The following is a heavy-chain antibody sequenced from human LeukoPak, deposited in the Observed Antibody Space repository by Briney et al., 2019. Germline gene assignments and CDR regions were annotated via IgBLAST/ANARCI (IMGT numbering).Heavy chain of an antibody. CDR3: ARFLVLRGSRTYRYYFVF. J-gene: IGHJ4*02. CDR1: GYTSTNFG. V-gene: IGHV1-18*01. Sequence: ASVLLRSHASGYTSTNFGIIWVRQAPGQGLEWMGWISPYKGTTYYAQNFQGRVTMTTDTSTSTAYMELSSLRSEDTAVYYCARFLVLRGSRTYRYYFVFWRQRTLVTVSS. D-gene: IGHD3-10*01. CDR2: ISPYKGTT.